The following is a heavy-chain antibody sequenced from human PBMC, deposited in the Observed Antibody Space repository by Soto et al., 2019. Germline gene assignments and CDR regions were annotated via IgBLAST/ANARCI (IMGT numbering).Heavy chain of an antibody. CDR3: AGRYNSGWYHHGMDV. V-gene: IGHV4-34*01. CDR2: INHRGST. CDR1: GGSFSGYY. J-gene: IGHJ6*02. Sequence: NPSETLSLTCAVYGGSFSGYYWSWIRQPPGKGLEWIGEINHRGSTKYNPSLKSRVTISADTSKNQFSLKLSSVAAADTAVYYCAGRYNSGWYHHGMDVWGQGTTVTVSS. D-gene: IGHD6-19*01.